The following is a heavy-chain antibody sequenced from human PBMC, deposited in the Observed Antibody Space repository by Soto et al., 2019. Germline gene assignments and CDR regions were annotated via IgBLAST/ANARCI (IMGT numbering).Heavy chain of an antibody. J-gene: IGHJ4*02. CDR2: IYYSGST. Sequence: PSETLSLTCTVSGGSISSHYWSWIRQPPGKGLEWIGYIYYSGSTNYNPSLKSRVTISVDTSKNQFSLKLSSVIAADTAVYYCARRGSSLGFDYWGQGTLVTVSS. D-gene: IGHD6-6*01. V-gene: IGHV4-59*11. CDR3: ARRGSSLGFDY. CDR1: GGSISSHY.